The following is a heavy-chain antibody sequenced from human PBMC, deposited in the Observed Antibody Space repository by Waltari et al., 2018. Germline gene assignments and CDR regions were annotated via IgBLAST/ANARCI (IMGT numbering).Heavy chain of an antibody. Sequence: EVQLLESGGGLVQPGGSLRLSCAASGFIFSNYAMSWVRQVPGNGLEWGSSIRGAAIMKQYTDSIKSRFSLSRDNSKNILYLEINSLRPEDTAVYYCAKEERERLVPFDYWGQGTLVTVSS. CDR1: GFIFSNYA. J-gene: IGHJ4*02. V-gene: IGHV3-23*01. D-gene: IGHD6-6*01. CDR3: AKEERERLVPFDY. CDR2: IRGAAIMK.